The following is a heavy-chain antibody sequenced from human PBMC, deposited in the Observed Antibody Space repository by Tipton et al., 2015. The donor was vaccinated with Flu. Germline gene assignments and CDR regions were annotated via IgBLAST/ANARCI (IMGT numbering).Heavy chain of an antibody. V-gene: IGHV4-4*07. CDR3: ARGSGSGTYVIFYF. Sequence: TLSLTCTVSGGSTSSFYWRWIRQPAGKGLEWIGRVYASGSTKYNPSLKSRVTMSVDTSKNEFSLKLSAVTAADTAVYYCARGSGSGTYVIFYFWGQGTLVTVSS. CDR1: GGSTSSFY. J-gene: IGHJ4*02. CDR2: VYASGST. D-gene: IGHD3-10*01.